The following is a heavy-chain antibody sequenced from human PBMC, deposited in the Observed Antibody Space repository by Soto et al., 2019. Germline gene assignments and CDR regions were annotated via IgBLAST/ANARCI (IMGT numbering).Heavy chain of an antibody. CDR1: GFTFSSYA. V-gene: IGHV3-23*01. CDR3: AKSWEDIVVVVAAAFDY. Sequence: EVQLLESGGGLVQPGGSLRLSCAASGFTFSSYAMSWVRQAPGKGLEWVSAISGSGGSTYYADSVKGRFTISRVNSKNALYLQMNSLRAEDTAVYYCAKSWEDIVVVVAAAFDYWGQGTLVTVSS. D-gene: IGHD2-15*01. J-gene: IGHJ4*02. CDR2: ISGSGGST.